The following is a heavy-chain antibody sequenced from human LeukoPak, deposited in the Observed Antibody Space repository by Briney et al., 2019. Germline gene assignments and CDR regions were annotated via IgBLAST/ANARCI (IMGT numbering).Heavy chain of an antibody. V-gene: IGHV4-59*11. CDR3: ARGAAPHYSDF. D-gene: IGHD6-6*01. CDR1: GDSINDHY. J-gene: IGHJ4*02. Sequence: SETLSLTCTVSGDSINDHYWGWIRQPPGEGLEWIAYIYSSVSTNYNPSLKSRVTISMDTSENQFSLKLSSVTAADTAVYYCARGAAPHYSDFWGQGTLVTVSS. CDR2: IYSSVST.